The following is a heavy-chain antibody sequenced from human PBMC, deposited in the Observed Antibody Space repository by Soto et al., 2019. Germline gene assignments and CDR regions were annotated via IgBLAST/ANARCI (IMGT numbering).Heavy chain of an antibody. D-gene: IGHD4-17*01. CDR2: ISYDGSNK. J-gene: IGHJ3*02. CDR3: AKGMVSGGDYAGISGSAFDI. Sequence: QVQLVESGGGVVQPGRSLRLSCAASGFTFSSYGMHWVRHAPGKGLEWVAVISYDGSNKYYADSVKGRFTISRDNSKNTLYLQMNSLRAEDTAVYYCAKGMVSGGDYAGISGSAFDIWGQGTMVTVSS. CDR1: GFTFSSYG. V-gene: IGHV3-30*18.